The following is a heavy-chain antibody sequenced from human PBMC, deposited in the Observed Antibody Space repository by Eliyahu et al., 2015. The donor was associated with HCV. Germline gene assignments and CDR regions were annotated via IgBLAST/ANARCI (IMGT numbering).Heavy chain of an antibody. CDR1: GFAFXXYG. CDR3: AKDRPNRGVLVVGGYFDY. J-gene: IGHJ4*02. D-gene: IGHD3-22*01. Sequence: QVQLVESGGGVVQPGKSLRXSCAASGFAFXXYGXXWVRQAPGKGLEWVVVTSYDGTKKYYADSVKGRFTISRDNSKNTVYLQMNSLRAEDTAVYYCAKDRPNRGVLVVGGYFDYWGQGTLVTVSS. CDR2: TSYDGTKK. V-gene: IGHV3-30*18.